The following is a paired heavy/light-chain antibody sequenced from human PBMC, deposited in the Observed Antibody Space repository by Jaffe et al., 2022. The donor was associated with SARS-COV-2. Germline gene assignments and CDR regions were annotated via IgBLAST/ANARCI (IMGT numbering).Light chain of an antibody. Sequence: SYELTQPPSVSVSPGQTANITCSGDKLGDKSSCWFQQKPGQSPVLVIYQDTKRPSGIPERFSGSNSGNTATLTISGTQAMDEADYYCQTWDISTGVFGGGTKLTVL. V-gene: IGLV3-1*01. CDR1: KLGDKS. J-gene: IGLJ2*01. CDR2: QDT. CDR3: QTWDISTGV.
Heavy chain of an antibody. Sequence: EVQLVESGGGLVKPGGSLSLSCAASGFTFSGYNMNWVRQAPGKGLEWVSSISSGSGYIYYADSLKGRFTISRDSAGDSLYLHMNSLRAEDTAVYFCARGDRFSGFDYWGQGTLVTVSS. CDR1: GFTFSGYN. CDR3: ARGDRFSGFDY. CDR2: ISSGSGYI. J-gene: IGHJ4*02. D-gene: IGHD3-22*01. V-gene: IGHV3-21*01.